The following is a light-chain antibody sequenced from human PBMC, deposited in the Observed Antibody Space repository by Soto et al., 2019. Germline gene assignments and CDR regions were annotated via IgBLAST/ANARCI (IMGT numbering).Light chain of an antibody. V-gene: IGLV3-9*01. CDR3: QVWDSTTAVV. CDR2: RDD. Sequence: SYELTQPLSVSVALGQTARITCGGNNIGSKNVHWYQQETGQAPVLVIYRDDNRPSGIPERFSGSNSRNTATLTISRAQAGDEADYYCQVWDSTTAVVFGGGTKLTVL. J-gene: IGLJ2*01. CDR1: NIGSKN.